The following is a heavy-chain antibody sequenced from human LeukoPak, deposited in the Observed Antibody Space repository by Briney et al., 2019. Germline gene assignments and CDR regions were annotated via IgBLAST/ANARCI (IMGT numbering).Heavy chain of an antibody. J-gene: IGHJ4*02. D-gene: IGHD5-18*01. CDR1: EFTFSNYA. CDR2: ISGSGDNT. Sequence: PGGSLRLSCAASEFTFSNYAMSWVRQAPGKGLEWVSVISGSGDNTYYADSVKGRFTISRDNSKNTVYLQMNSLRDEDTAVYYCAKVSGYSYGRLDYWGQGTLVTVSS. V-gene: IGHV3-23*01. CDR3: AKVSGYSYGRLDY.